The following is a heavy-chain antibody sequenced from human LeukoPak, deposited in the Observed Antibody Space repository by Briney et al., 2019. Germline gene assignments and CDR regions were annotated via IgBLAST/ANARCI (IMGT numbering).Heavy chain of an antibody. J-gene: IGHJ3*02. V-gene: IGHV4-39*01. CDR2: VYFAGDT. CDR3: AIYTSHDPYAFDI. D-gene: IGHD2-2*01. Sequence: PSGTLSLTCTVSGGSIRSYSHHWGWIRQSPGEGLEWIGSVYFAGDTYYNPSLKSRVVVSIDTSKSQFSLKLRSVTAADTGVYYCAIYTSHDPYAFDIWGQGTMVTVSS. CDR1: GGSIRSYSHH.